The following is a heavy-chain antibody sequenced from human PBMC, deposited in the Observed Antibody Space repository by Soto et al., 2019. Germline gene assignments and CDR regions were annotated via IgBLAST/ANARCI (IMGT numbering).Heavy chain of an antibody. CDR1: GGSISSGNYY. D-gene: IGHD4-17*01. V-gene: IGHV4-30-4*01. CDR3: ATMGTPVTRLYHFDY. J-gene: IGHJ4*02. Sequence: SETLSLTCTVSGGSISSGNYYWSWIRQPPGKGLEWIGFISYSGTTHYSASLRSRVSISVDTSKNQFSLDLSSVTAADTAVYYCATMGTPVTRLYHFDYWGQGTLVT. CDR2: ISYSGTT.